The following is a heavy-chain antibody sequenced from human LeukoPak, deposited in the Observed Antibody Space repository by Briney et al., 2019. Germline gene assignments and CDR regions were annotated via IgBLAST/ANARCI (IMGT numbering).Heavy chain of an antibody. CDR1: GFTFSSYS. V-gene: IGHV3-21*01. Sequence: GGSLRLSCAASGFTFSSYSMNWVRQAPGKGLEWVSSISSSSSYIYYADSVKGRFTISRDNAKNSLYLQMNSLRAEDTAVYYCARDESRRSGYSYVDFWGQGTLVTVSS. CDR2: ISSSSSYI. D-gene: IGHD5-12*01. CDR3: ARDESRRSGYSYVDF. J-gene: IGHJ4*02.